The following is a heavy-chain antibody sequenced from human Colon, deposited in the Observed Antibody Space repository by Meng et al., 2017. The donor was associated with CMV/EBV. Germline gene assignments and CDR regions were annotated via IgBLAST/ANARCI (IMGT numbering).Heavy chain of an antibody. J-gene: IGHJ4*02. CDR3: ARIPGGY. D-gene: IGHD2-15*01. CDR1: GGSINSYY. CDR2: IYYSGTT. V-gene: IGHV4-59*01. Sequence: SETLSLTCTVSGGSINSYYWSWFRQPPGKGLEWIGYIYYSGTTNYNPSLKSRVTISVDTSKNQFSLNLRSVTAADTAVYYCARIPGGYWGQGTLVTVSS.